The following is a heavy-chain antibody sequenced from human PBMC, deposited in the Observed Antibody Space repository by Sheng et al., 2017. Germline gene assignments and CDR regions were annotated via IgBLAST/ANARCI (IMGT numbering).Heavy chain of an antibody. Sequence: QVQLVQSGAEVKKPGSSVKVSCKASGGTFSSYAISWVRQAPGQGLEWMGGIIPIFGTANYAQKFQGRVTITADESTSTAYMELSSLRSEDTAVYYCARDTEVRFLEWSYGMDVWGQGTTVTVSS. CDR1: GGTFSSYA. CDR2: IIPIFGTA. J-gene: IGHJ6*02. CDR3: ARDTEVRFLEWSYGMDV. V-gene: IGHV1-69*01. D-gene: IGHD3-3*01.